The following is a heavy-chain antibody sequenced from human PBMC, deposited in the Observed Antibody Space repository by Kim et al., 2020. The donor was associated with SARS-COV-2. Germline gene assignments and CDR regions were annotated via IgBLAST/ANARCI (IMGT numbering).Heavy chain of an antibody. CDR2: FDPEDGET. V-gene: IGHV1-24*01. D-gene: IGHD6-13*01. CDR1: GYTLTELS. CDR3: ATAAGTVFPPNFDY. J-gene: IGHJ4*02. Sequence: ASVKVSCKVSGYTLTELSMHWVRQAPGKGLEWMGGFDPEDGETIYAQKFQGRVTMTEDTSTDTAYMELSSLRSEDTAVYYCATAAGTVFPPNFDYWGQGTLVTVSS.